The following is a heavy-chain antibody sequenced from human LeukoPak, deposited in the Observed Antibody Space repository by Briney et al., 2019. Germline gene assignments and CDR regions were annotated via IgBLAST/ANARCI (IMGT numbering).Heavy chain of an antibody. CDR2: ISGSGGST. CDR1: GFTFSSYA. CDR3: AKDTANRDFWSGYSDY. V-gene: IGHV3-23*01. J-gene: IGHJ4*02. D-gene: IGHD3-3*01. Sequence: GGSLRLSCAASGFTFSSYAMSWVRQAPGKGLEWVSAISGSGGSTYYADSVKGRFTISRDNSKNTLYLQMNSLRAEDTAVYYCAKDTANRDFWSGYSDYWGQGTLVTVSS.